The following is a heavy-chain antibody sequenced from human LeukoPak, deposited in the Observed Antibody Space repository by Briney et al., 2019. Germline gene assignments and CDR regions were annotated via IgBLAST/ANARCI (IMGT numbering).Heavy chain of an antibody. CDR3: ARVIKTSRYYDFWSGYYTDYYYYGMDV. D-gene: IGHD3-3*01. Sequence: ASVKVSCKASGYTFTSYDINWVRQATGQGLEWMGWMNPNSGNTGYAQKFQGRVTVTRNTSISTAYMELSSLRSEDTAVYYCARVIKTSRYYDFWSGYYTDYYYYGMDVWGQGTTVTVSS. CDR1: GYTFTSYD. V-gene: IGHV1-8*01. CDR2: MNPNSGNT. J-gene: IGHJ6*02.